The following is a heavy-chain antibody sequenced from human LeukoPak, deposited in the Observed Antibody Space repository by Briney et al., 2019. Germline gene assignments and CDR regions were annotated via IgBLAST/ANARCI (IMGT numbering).Heavy chain of an antibody. Sequence: GGSLRLSCAASGFTYSSYSMNWARQAPGKGLEWVSSISSSSSYIYYADSVKGRFTISRDNSKNTLYLQMNSLRAEDTAVYYCAKDQAHSSGWYLPSPFDYWGQGTLITVSS. J-gene: IGHJ4*02. V-gene: IGHV3-21*04. CDR3: AKDQAHSSGWYLPSPFDY. CDR2: ISSSSSYI. CDR1: GFTYSSYS. D-gene: IGHD6-19*01.